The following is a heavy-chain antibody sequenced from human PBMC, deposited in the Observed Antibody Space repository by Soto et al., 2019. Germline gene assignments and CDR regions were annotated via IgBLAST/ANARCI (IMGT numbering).Heavy chain of an antibody. J-gene: IGHJ6*02. CDR3: ARDSGSYSNYYYGMDV. CDR1: GGSISSSCYY. CDR2: IYYSGST. D-gene: IGHD1-26*01. Sequence: SETLSLTCTVSGGSISSSCYYWGWIRQPPGKGLEWIGYIYYSGSTNYNPSLKSRVTISVDTSKNQFSLKLSSVTAADTAVYYCARDSGSYSNYYYGMDVWGQGTTVTVSS. V-gene: IGHV4-61*01.